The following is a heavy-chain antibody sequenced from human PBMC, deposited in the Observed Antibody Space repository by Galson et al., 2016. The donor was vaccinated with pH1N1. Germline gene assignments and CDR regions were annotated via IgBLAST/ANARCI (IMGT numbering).Heavy chain of an antibody. CDR1: GYTFTGYY. CDR2: INPNSGGT. Sequence: SVKVSCKASGYTFTGYYMHWVRQAPGQGLEWMGWINPNSGGTNYAQKCQGRVTMTRDTPISTAYMELSRLRSDDTAVYYCARRGSSTSHYYYGMDVWGQGTTVTVSS. CDR3: ARRGSSTSHYYYGMDV. V-gene: IGHV1-2*02. D-gene: IGHD2-2*01. J-gene: IGHJ6*02.